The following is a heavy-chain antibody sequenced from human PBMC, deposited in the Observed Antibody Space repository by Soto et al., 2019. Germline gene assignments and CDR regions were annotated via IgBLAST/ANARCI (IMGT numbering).Heavy chain of an antibody. CDR3: TSDTFGARDS. J-gene: IGHJ4*02. CDR2: IYYTGST. V-gene: IGHV4-31*03. Sequence: PSETLSLTCTVSGASITSGAYYWTWVRQHPVKGLEWIGHIYYTGSTYYNPSLKSRLNISLDTSKNQFSLQLESMTAEDTAVYYCTSDTFGARDSWGQGTLVTVSS. D-gene: IGHD2-15*01. CDR1: GASITSGAYY.